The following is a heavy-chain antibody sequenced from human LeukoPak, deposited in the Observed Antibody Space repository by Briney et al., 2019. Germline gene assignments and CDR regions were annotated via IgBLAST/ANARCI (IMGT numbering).Heavy chain of an antibody. CDR3: ARRRQLAIDY. CDR2: ISYSGST. CDR1: GGSIISSGHY. V-gene: IGHV4-39*01. D-gene: IGHD6-6*01. J-gene: IGHJ4*02. Sequence: SETLTLTCTVSGGSIISSGHYWDWIRQPAGKGLEWIGSISYSGSTYYNPSLKSRVTISRDTSENQFSLKLSSVTAADTAVYYCARRRQLAIDYWGQETLVTVAS.